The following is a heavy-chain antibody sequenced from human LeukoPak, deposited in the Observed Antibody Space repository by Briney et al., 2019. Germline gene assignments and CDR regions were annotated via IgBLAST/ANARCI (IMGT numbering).Heavy chain of an antibody. V-gene: IGHV3-21*01. D-gene: IGHD3-10*01. J-gene: IGHJ4*02. CDR2: ISSSSSYI. CDR1: GFTFSSYS. CDR3: ASILWFGELPSKKDY. Sequence: PGGSLRLSCAASGFTFSSYSMNWVRQAPGKGLEWVSSISSSSSYIYYADSVKGRFTISRDNAKNSLYLQMNSLRAEDTAVYYCASILWFGELPSKKDYWGQGTLVTVSS.